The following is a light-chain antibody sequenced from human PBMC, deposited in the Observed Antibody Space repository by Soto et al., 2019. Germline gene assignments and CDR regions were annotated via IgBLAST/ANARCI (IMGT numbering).Light chain of an antibody. CDR3: QQYNSFWT. J-gene: IGKJ1*01. CDR1: QSISTW. V-gene: IGKV1-5*01. CDR2: DAF. Sequence: DIQMTQSPSTLSASVGDRVTITCRASQSISTWLAWYQQKPGKAPKLLIYDAFYLERGVPSRFSGSGSGTEFTLTISSLQSDDLATYYGQQYNSFWTFGQGPKVEI.